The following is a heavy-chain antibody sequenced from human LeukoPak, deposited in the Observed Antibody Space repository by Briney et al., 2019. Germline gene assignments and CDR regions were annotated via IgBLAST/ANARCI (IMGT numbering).Heavy chain of an antibody. Sequence: GGSLRLSCAASGFTFSSYWMSWVRRAPGKGLEWVANIKQDGSEKYYVDSVKGRFTISRDNAKNSLYLQMNSLRAEDTAVYYCARAVSTNYYYYMDVWGRGTTVTVSS. CDR3: ARAVSTNYYYYMDV. J-gene: IGHJ6*03. V-gene: IGHV3-7*01. CDR2: IKQDGSEK. D-gene: IGHD2-2*01. CDR1: GFTFSSYW.